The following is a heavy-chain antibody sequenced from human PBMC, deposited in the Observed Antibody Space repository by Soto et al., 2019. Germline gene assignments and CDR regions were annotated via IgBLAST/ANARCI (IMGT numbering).Heavy chain of an antibody. V-gene: IGHV5-51*01. CDR1: GYSFTSYW. D-gene: IGHD3-10*01. Sequence: PGESLKISCKGSGYSFTSYWIGWVRQMPGKGLEWMGIIYPGDSDTRYSPSFQGQVTISADKSISTAYLQWSSLKASDTAMYYCASRTFPMVRGVIRDSDAFDIWGQGTMVTVSS. J-gene: IGHJ3*02. CDR2: IYPGDSDT. CDR3: ASRTFPMVRGVIRDSDAFDI.